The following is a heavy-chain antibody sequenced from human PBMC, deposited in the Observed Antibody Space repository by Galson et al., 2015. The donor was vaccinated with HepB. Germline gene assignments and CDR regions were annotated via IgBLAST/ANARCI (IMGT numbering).Heavy chain of an antibody. CDR1: GFSLTYFA. V-gene: IGHV3-23*01. CDR2: ISSSGDET. CDR3: QKGGWLSTFDY. Sequence: SLRLSCAGSGFSLTYFAMTWVRQRPGKGLEWVSGISSSGDETFYADSVMGRFTISRDNSKNVLYLQMNSLRVDDTAVYYCQKGGWLSTFDYWGQGSMVTVS. D-gene: IGHD3-9*01. J-gene: IGHJ4*02.